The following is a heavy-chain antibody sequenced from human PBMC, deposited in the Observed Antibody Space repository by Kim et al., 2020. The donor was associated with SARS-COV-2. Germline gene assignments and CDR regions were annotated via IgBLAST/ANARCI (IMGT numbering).Heavy chain of an antibody. CDR3: ARLSYYDSSGYYPDY. J-gene: IGHJ4*02. V-gene: IGHV4-34*01. CDR2: INHSGST. D-gene: IGHD3-22*01. Sequence: SETLSLTCAVYGGSFSGYYWSWIRQPPGKGLEWIGEINHSGSTNYNPSLKSRVTISVDTSKNQFSLKLSSVTAADTAVYYCARLSYYDSSGYYPDYWGQGTLVTVSS. CDR1: GGSFSGYY.